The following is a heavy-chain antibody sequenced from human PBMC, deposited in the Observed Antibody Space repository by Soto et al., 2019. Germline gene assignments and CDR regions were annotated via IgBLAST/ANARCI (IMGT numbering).Heavy chain of an antibody. V-gene: IGHV3-30*18. CDR3: AKDGGADYDSSGFAFDY. CDR2: ISYDGSNK. J-gene: IGHJ4*02. Sequence: QVQLVESGGGVVQPGRSLRLSCAASGFTFSSYGMHWVRQAPGKGLEWVAVISYDGSNKYYADSVKGRFTISRDNSKNTLYLQMNSLRAEDTAVYYCAKDGGADYDSSGFAFDYWGQGTLVTVSS. D-gene: IGHD3-22*01. CDR1: GFTFSSYG.